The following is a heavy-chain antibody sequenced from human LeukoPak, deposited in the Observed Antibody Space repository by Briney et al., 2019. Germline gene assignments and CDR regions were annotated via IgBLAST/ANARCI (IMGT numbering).Heavy chain of an antibody. CDR2: IIPILGIA. V-gene: IGHV1-69*04. J-gene: IGHJ5*02. CDR3: AESSKVVYNWNFVGTDWVSLDP. D-gene: IGHD1-7*01. Sequence: GASVKVSCKASGYTFTSYGISWVRQAPGQGLEWMGRIIPILGIANYAQKFQGRVTITADKSTSTAYMELSSLRSEDTAVYYCAESSKVVYNWNFVGTDWVSLDPWGQGTLVTVSS. CDR1: GYTFTSYG.